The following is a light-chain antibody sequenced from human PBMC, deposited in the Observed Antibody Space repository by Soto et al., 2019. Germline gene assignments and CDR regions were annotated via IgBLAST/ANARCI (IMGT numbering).Light chain of an antibody. CDR2: DAS. J-gene: IGKJ5*01. V-gene: IGKV3-11*01. Sequence: EIVWTHSPAPLSLSPGERCTLSFRASQIVSSYLALYQQKPGQSPRLLIYDASNRATGSPARFSGSGSGTDFNLTIITRQPEHFPTYYCLQFSTYPHVLGRGTRLEI. CDR3: LQFSTYPHV. CDR1: QIVSSY.